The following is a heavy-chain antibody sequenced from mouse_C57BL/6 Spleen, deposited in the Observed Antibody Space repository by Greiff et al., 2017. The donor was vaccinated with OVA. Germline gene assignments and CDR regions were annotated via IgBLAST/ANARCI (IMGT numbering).Heavy chain of an antibody. CDR3: TSNYYSNYYFDY. CDR2: IYPGNSDT. J-gene: IGHJ2*01. V-gene: IGHV1-5*01. Sequence: VQLQQSGTVPARPGASVKMSCKTSGYTFTSYWMHWVKQRPGQGLEWIGAIYPGNSDTSYNQKFKGKAKLTAVTSASTAYMELSSLTNEDSAVYYCTSNYYSNYYFDYWGQGTTLTVSS. CDR1: GYTFTSYW. D-gene: IGHD2-5*01.